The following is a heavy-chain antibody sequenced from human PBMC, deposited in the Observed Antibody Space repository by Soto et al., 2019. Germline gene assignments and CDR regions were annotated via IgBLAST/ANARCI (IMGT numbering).Heavy chain of an antibody. V-gene: IGHV1-8*01. Sequence: QVQLVQSGAEVKKPGASVKVSCKASGYTFTGYDINWVRQATGQGLEWMGWMNPNSGNTGYAQEFQGRVTMTSNTSIGTAYMELGSLRAEDTAVYYCVRRGFSSSWGYWYFDLWGRGTLVTVSS. CDR2: MNPNSGNT. D-gene: IGHD6-13*01. J-gene: IGHJ2*01. CDR1: GYTFTGYD. CDR3: VRRGFSSSWGYWYFDL.